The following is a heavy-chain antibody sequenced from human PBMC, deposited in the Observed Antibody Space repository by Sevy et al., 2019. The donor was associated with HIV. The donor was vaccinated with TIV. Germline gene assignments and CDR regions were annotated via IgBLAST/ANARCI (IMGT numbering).Heavy chain of an antibody. J-gene: IGHJ4*02. CDR1: GFTFSSHG. Sequence: GGSLRLSCAASGFTFSSHGMHWVRQAPDKGLEWVAFISYDGSKKYYTDSVKGRFTMSRDNSKNTVYLQMNSLRAEDTTVYSCAKLRSAFGPLDDWGQGTLVTVSS. D-gene: IGHD3-16*01. CDR3: AKLRSAFGPLDD. CDR2: ISYDGSKK. V-gene: IGHV3-30*18.